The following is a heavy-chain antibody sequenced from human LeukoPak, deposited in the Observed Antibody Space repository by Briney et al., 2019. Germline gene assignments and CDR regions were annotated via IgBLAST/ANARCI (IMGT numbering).Heavy chain of an antibody. J-gene: IGHJ4*02. CDR1: GFTFSSYE. CDR3: ASEGHDSSAKY. CDR2: ISSSGSTI. V-gene: IGHV3-48*03. D-gene: IGHD3-22*01. Sequence: PGGSLRLSCAASGFTFSSYEMNWVRQAPGKGLEWVSYISSSGSTIYYADSVKGRFTISRDNAKNSLYLQMNSLRAEDTAIYYCASEGHDSSAKYWGQGTLVTVSS.